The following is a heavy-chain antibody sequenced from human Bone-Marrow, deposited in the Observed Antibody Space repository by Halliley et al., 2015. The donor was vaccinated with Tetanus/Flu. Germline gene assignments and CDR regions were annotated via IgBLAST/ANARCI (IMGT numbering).Heavy chain of an antibody. J-gene: IGHJ6*02. CDR3: ARRPLGGRGMDV. D-gene: IGHD3-16*01. CDR2: IDSGGTT. V-gene: IGHV3-53*01. Sequence: IDSGGTTYYADSVKGRFTLSRDDSKNTASLQMNSLRAEDTAVYYCARRPLGGRGMDVWGQGTTVTVSS.